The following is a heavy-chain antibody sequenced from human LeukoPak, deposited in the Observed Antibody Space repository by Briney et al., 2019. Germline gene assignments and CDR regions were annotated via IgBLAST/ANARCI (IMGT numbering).Heavy chain of an antibody. J-gene: IGHJ5*02. Sequence: SETLSLTCAVSGGSISSGGYSWSWIRQPPGKGLEWIGYIYHSGSTYYNPSLKSRVTISVDRSKNQFSLKLSSVTAADTAVYYCARGDQQLRNWFDPWGQGTLVTVSS. V-gene: IGHV4-30-2*01. D-gene: IGHD2-2*01. CDR1: GGSISSGGYS. CDR2: IYHSGST. CDR3: ARGDQQLRNWFDP.